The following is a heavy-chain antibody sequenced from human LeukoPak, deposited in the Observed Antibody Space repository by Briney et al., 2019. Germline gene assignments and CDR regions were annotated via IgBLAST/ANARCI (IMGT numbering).Heavy chain of an antibody. J-gene: IGHJ4*02. CDR2: INHSGST. CDR1: GGSFSGYY. CDR3: ARAAPFRWSLSSSWELKWWYFVY. Sequence: PSETLSLTCAVYGGSFSGYYWSWIRQPPGKGLEWIGEINHSGSTNYNPSLKSRVTISVDTSKNQFSLKLSSVTAADTAMYYCARAAPFRWSLSSSWELKWWYFVYWAQGTLITVSS. D-gene: IGHD1-7*01. V-gene: IGHV4-34*01.